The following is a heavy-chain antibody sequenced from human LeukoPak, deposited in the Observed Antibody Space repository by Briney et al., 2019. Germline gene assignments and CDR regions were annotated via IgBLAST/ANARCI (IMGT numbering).Heavy chain of an antibody. CDR3: AREDHSGWYGTGGDY. V-gene: IGHV3-30-3*01. CDR1: GFSFSSYT. Sequence: GSLRLSCAASGFSFSSYTMHWVRQAPGKGLEWVAVMSYDGSNRYYADSVKGRFTISRDNSKNTLYLQMNSLRAEDTAVYYCAREDHSGWYGTGGDYWGQGTLVTVSS. CDR2: MSYDGSNR. J-gene: IGHJ4*02. D-gene: IGHD6-19*01.